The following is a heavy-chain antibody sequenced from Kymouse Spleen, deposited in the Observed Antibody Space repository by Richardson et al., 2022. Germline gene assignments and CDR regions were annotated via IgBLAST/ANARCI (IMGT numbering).Heavy chain of an antibody. CDR1: GFTFSSYG. V-gene: IGHV3-33*01. D-gene: IGHD1-7*01. J-gene: IGHJ6*02. CDR3: AREGHELHYYYGMDV. Sequence: QVQLVESGGGVVQPGRSLRLSCAASGFTFSSYGMHWVRQAPGKGLEWVAVIWYDGSNKYYADSVKGRFTISRDNSKNTLYLQMNSLRAEDTAVYYCAREGHELHYYYGMDVWGQGTTVTVSS. CDR2: IWYDGSNK.